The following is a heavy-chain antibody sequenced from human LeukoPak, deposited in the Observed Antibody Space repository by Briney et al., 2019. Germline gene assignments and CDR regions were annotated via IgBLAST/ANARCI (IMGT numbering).Heavy chain of an antibody. CDR1: GDSISSNIYY. CDR2: IYYTGTT. J-gene: IGHJ4*02. D-gene: IGHD3-10*01. Sequence: PETLSLTCTVSGDSISSNIYYRGWIRQPPGKGLEWIGSIYYTGTTYYNPSLKSRVTISVDTSKSQFSLQLTSVTAADTAVYYCASMNSGRKGPFDYWGQGPLVTVSS. CDR3: ASMNSGRKGPFDY. V-gene: IGHV4-39*01.